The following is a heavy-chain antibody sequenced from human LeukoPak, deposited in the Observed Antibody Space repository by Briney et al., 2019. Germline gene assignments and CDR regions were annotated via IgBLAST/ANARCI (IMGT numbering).Heavy chain of an antibody. D-gene: IGHD6-19*01. J-gene: IGHJ4*02. CDR2: IYYSGST. CDR3: ARHAHSSGRSIDY. Sequence: SETLSLTCSVSGGSMNSYYWSWIRQSPGKGLEWIGYIYYSGSTNYNPSLKSRVTISVDTSKNQFSLKLSSVTAADTAVYYCARHAHSSGRSIDYWGQGTLVTVSS. V-gene: IGHV4-59*08. CDR1: GGSMNSYY.